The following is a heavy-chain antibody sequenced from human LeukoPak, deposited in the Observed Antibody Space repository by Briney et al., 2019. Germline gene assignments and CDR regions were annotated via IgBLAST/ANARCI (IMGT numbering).Heavy chain of an antibody. V-gene: IGHV3-23*01. CDR2: IHGSDDNT. J-gene: IGHJ6*03. D-gene: IGHD5-12*01. CDR1: GFTFSSNA. Sequence: GGSLRLSCAASGFTFSSNAMTWVRQAPGKGLEWVSAIHGSDDNTHYADSVKGRFTISRDNSKNTLYLQMKSLRAEDTAVYYCAKGGGYEAQYYYYYLDVWGKGTTVTISS. CDR3: AKGGGYEAQYYYYYLDV.